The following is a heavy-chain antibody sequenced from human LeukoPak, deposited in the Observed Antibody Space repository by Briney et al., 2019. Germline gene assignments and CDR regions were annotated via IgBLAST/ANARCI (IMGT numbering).Heavy chain of an antibody. CDR2: IIPIFGTA. CDR3: ARSGNDYGDYPDY. V-gene: IGHV1-8*01. CDR1: GYTFTSYD. D-gene: IGHD4-17*01. J-gene: IGHJ4*02. Sequence: GASVKVSCKASGYTFTSYDINWVRQATGQGLEWMGGIIPIFGTANYAQKFQGRVTMTRNTSISTAYMELSSLRSEDTAVYYCARSGNDYGDYPDYWGQGTLVTVSP.